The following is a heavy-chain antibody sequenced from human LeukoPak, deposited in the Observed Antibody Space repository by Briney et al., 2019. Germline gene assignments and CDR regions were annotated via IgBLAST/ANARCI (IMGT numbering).Heavy chain of an antibody. V-gene: IGHV3-21*01. CDR2: ISSSSSYI. CDR3: AREDGAAVAGSWYFDL. CDR1: GYTFSSYS. D-gene: IGHD6-19*01. Sequence: GGSLRLSCASSGYTFSSYSMNWVRQAPGTGLEWVSSISSSSSYIYYADSVKGRFPISRDNAKNSLYLQMNSLRAEDTAVYYCAREDGAAVAGSWYFDLWGRGTLVTVSS. J-gene: IGHJ2*01.